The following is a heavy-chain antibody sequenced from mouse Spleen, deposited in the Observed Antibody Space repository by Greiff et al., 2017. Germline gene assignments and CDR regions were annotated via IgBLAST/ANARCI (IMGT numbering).Heavy chain of an antibody. CDR3: ATAYYGNFFDY. V-gene: IGHV5-17*01. Sequence: DVKLVESGGGLVKPGGSLKLSCAASGFTFSDYGMHWVRQAPEKGLEWVAYISSGSSTIYYADTVKGRFTISRDNAKNTLFLQMTSLRSEDTAMYYCATAYYGNFFDYWGQGTTLTVSS. CDR2: ISSGSSTI. J-gene: IGHJ2*01. CDR1: GFTFSDYG. D-gene: IGHD2-10*01.